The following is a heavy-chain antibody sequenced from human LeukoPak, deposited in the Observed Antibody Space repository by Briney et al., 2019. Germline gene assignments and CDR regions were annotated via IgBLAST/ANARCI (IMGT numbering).Heavy chain of an antibody. CDR2: IYYSGST. J-gene: IGHJ5*02. CDR3: ARFGRGYSYGYDWFDP. Sequence: SETLSLTCTVSGGSISSYYWSWIRQPPGKGLEWIGYIYYSGSTNYNPSLKSRVTISVDTSKNQFSLKLSSVTAADTAVYYCARFGRGYSYGYDWFDPWGQGTLVTVSS. CDR1: GGSISSYY. D-gene: IGHD5-18*01. V-gene: IGHV4-59*01.